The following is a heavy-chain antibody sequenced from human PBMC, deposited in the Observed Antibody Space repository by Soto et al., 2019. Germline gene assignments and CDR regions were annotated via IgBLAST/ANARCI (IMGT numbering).Heavy chain of an antibody. V-gene: IGHV3-53*04. D-gene: IGHD5-12*01. CDR1: GFTVSSNY. CDR3: ARDILGRGYSHYYYMDV. Sequence: GSLRLSCAASGFTVSSNYMSWVRQAPGKGLEWVSVIYSGGSTYYADSVKGRFTISRHNSKNTLYLQMNSLRAEDTAVYYCARDILGRGYSHYYYMDVWGKGTTVTVSS. J-gene: IGHJ6*03. CDR2: IYSGGST.